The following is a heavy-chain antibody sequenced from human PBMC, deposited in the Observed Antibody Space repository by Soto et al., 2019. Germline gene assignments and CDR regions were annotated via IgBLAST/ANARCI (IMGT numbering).Heavy chain of an antibody. CDR1: GFTFSSYW. V-gene: IGHV3-7*05. Sequence: GGSLRLSCAASGFTFSSYWMSWVRQAPGKGLEWVANIKQDGSEKYYVDSVKGRFTISRDNAKNSLYLQMNSLRAEDTAVYYCARVRRPYGYSYVWAYWGQGTLVTVSS. CDR3: ARVRRPYGYSYVWAY. D-gene: IGHD5-18*01. CDR2: IKQDGSEK. J-gene: IGHJ4*02.